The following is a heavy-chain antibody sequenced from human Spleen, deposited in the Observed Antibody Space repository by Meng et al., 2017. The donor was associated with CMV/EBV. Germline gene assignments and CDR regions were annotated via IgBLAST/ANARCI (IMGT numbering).Heavy chain of an antibody. CDR2: IYYSGST. J-gene: IGHJ4*02. D-gene: IGHD6-6*01. CDR3: ARADSSSSGLNFDY. V-gene: IGHV4-61*01. Sequence: SGGSVSSGSYYWSWIRQPPGKGLEWIGYIYYSGSTNYTPSLKSRVTISVDTSKNQFPLKLSSVTAADTAVYYCARADSSSSGLNFDYWGQGTLVTVSS. CDR1: GGSVSSGSYY.